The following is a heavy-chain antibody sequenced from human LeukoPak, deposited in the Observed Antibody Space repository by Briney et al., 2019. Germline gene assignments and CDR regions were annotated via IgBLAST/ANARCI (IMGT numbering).Heavy chain of an antibody. D-gene: IGHD6-13*01. CDR3: AKGSLGSWYYFDY. V-gene: IGHV3-23*01. CDR2: FSRSGPDT. CDR1: GFTFGSSA. J-gene: IGHJ4*02. Sequence: GGSLRLSCAASGFTFGSSAISWVRQAPGKGPEWVSPFSRSGPDTYYADSVKGRFTIFRDNSKNTLYLQMNSLRAEDTAVYYCAKGSLGSWYYFDYWGQGTLVTVSS.